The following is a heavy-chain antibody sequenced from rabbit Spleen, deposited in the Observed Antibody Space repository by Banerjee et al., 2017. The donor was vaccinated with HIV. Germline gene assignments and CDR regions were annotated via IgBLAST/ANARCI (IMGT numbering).Heavy chain of an antibody. CDR2: IAIGSGIA. J-gene: IGHJ4*01. CDR1: GFSFSNKYV. V-gene: IGHV1S45*01. CDR3: AIDDHGILVYGL. Sequence: QEQLVESGGGLVKPEGSLTLTCTASGFSFSNKYVICWVRQAPGKGLEWIGCIAIGSGIAYYASWSKGRFTISKTSSTTVTLQMTSLTAADAVSYFCAIDDHGILVYGLWGPGPPVPVS. D-gene: IGHD2-1*01.